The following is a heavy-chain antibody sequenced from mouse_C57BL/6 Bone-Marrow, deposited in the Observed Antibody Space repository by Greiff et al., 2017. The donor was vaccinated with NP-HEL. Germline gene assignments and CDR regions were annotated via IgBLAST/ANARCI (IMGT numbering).Heavy chain of an antibody. D-gene: IGHD1-1*01. J-gene: IGHJ2*01. CDR1: GYTFTDYN. CDR3: ARRVITTDYFDY. V-gene: IGHV1-18*01. Sequence: EVQLQQSGPELVKPGASVKIPCKASGYTFTDYNMDWVKQSHGKSLEWIGDINPNNGGTIYNEKFKGKATLTVDKYSSTAYMELRGLTSEDTAVYYCARRVITTDYFDYWGQGTTLTVSS. CDR2: INPNNGGT.